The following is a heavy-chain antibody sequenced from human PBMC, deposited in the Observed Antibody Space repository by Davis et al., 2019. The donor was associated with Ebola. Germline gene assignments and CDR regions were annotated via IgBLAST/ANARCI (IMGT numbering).Heavy chain of an antibody. D-gene: IGHD3-22*01. V-gene: IGHV1-69*13. CDR1: GGTFSSYA. Sequence: SVKVSCKASGGTFSSYAISWVRQAPGQGLEWVGRIIPIFDTASYAHNFQDRVTITADESTSTAYMELSSLRSEDTAVYYCARDRYSDGSGYFFEQSHWGQGTLVTVSS. CDR2: IIPIFDTA. CDR3: ARDRYSDGSGYFFEQSH. J-gene: IGHJ4*02.